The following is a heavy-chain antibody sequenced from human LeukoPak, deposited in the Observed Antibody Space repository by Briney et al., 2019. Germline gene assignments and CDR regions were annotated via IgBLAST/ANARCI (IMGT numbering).Heavy chain of an antibody. J-gene: IGHJ6*03. Sequence: GASVKVSCKASGYTFTGYYMHWVRQAPGQGLEWMGWINPNSGGTNYAQKFQGRVTMTRDTSISTACMELSRLRSDDTAVYYCASTIFGVVTSWYYYYMDVWGKGTTVTVSS. CDR2: INPNSGGT. V-gene: IGHV1-2*02. CDR3: ASTIFGVVTSWYYYYMDV. D-gene: IGHD3-3*01. CDR1: GYTFTGYY.